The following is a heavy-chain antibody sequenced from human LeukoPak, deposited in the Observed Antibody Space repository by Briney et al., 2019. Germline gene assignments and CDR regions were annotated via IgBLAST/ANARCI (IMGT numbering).Heavy chain of an antibody. CDR1: GYTFTSYG. CDR3: ARGPGYCSSTSCYDGDWFDP. V-gene: IGHV1-18*01. Sequence: ASVKVSCKASGYTFTSYGISWVRQAPGQGLEWMGWISAYNGNTNYAQKLQGRVTMTTDTSTSTAYMELRSLRSDDTAVYYCARGPGYCSSTSCYDGDWFDPWGQGTLVTVSS. CDR2: ISAYNGNT. D-gene: IGHD2-2*01. J-gene: IGHJ5*02.